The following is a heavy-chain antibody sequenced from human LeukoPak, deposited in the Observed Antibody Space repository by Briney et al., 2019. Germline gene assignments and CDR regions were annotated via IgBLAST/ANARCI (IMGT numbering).Heavy chain of an antibody. J-gene: IGHJ6*03. CDR2: IIPIFGTA. CDR3: ATTYCSSTSCYTTESNYYYYYMDV. V-gene: IGHV1-69*05. CDR1: GGTFSTYA. D-gene: IGHD2-2*02. Sequence: GASVKVSCKASGGTFSTYAISWVRQAPGLGLEWMGGIIPIFGTANYAQKFQGRVTITTDESTSTAYMELSSLRSEDTAVYYCATTYCSSTSCYTTESNYYYYYMDVWGKGTTVTVSS.